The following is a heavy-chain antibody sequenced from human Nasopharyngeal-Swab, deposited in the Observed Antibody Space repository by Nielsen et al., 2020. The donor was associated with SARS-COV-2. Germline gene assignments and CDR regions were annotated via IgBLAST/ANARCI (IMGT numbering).Heavy chain of an antibody. D-gene: IGHD1-26*01. CDR1: GDSVSITSAA. Sequence: SQTLSLISAISGDSVSITSAAWTWIRHSLSKGLEWLGRTYFRSKLLIDFTVSVKSRITINQDTSRNQFSLPLNSVSPVDTAIYYCARGSGTYSDYFDYWGQGTLVSVSS. CDR3: ARGSGTYSDYFDY. J-gene: IGHJ4*02. V-gene: IGHV6-1*01. CDR2: TYFRSKLLI.